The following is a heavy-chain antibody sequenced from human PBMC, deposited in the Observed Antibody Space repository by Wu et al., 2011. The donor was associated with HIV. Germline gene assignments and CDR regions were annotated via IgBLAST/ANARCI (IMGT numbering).Heavy chain of an antibody. CDR2: VIPIFGSI. CDR1: EAPSAAML. CDR3: ARGDSGPIDYYYYGIDV. V-gene: IGHV1-69*06. D-gene: IGHD1-26*01. Sequence: KPGSSVKVSCRASEAPSAAMLSAGAPGPGQGLEWMGRVIPIFGSIDYAQKFQDRVTIIADKSTSTAYMELSSLRSEDTAVYYCARGDSGPIDYYYYGIDVWGQGTTVTVSS. J-gene: IGHJ6*02.